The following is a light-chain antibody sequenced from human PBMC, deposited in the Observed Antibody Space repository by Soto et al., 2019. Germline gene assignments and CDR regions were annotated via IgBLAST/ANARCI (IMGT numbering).Light chain of an antibody. CDR1: QSVSSSY. CDR3: QQYGGSPT. Sequence: EIVLAQSPGTLSLSPGERGTLACRASQSVSSSYLAWYQQKPGQAPRLLIFGASSRATGIPYRFSGSGSGTDFTLTISRLEPEDFAVYYCQQYGGSPTFGLGTKVDIK. J-gene: IGKJ1*01. V-gene: IGKV3-20*01. CDR2: GAS.